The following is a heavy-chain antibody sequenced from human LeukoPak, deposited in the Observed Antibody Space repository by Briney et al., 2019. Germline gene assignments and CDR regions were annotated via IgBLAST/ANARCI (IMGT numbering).Heavy chain of an antibody. CDR2: IYTSGST. CDR1: ADSISSYY. Sequence: SETLSLTCTVSADSISSYYWSWIRQPAGKGLEWIGRIYTSGSTNYNPSLKSRVTISVDTSKNQFSLKLSSVTAADTAVYYCARGQITMVRGVTFGAFDYWGQGTLVTVSS. V-gene: IGHV4-4*07. CDR3: ARGQITMVRGVTFGAFDY. D-gene: IGHD3-10*01. J-gene: IGHJ4*02.